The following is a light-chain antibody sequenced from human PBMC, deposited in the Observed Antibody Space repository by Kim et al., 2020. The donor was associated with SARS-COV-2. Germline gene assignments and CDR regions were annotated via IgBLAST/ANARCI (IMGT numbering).Light chain of an antibody. J-gene: IGLJ3*02. CDR2: EDN. V-gene: IGLV6-57*03. CDR1: SGNIASNF. CDR3: QSYDSSNWV. Sequence: GKTVTISGTRSSGNIASNFVQWYQQRPGSAPTTVIYEDNQRPSGVPDRFSGSIDSSSNSASLTISGLKTEDEADYYCQSYDSSNWVFGGGTKVTVL.